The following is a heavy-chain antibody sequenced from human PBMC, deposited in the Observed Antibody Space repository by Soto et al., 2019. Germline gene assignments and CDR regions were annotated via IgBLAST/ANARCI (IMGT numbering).Heavy chain of an antibody. CDR2: ISAYNGNT. CDR3: ARDSGDDYYGSGGPPYFDY. CDR1: GYTFTSYG. Sequence: QVQLVQFGAEVKKPGASVKVSCKASGYTFTSYGISWVRQAPGQGLEWMGWISAYNGNTNYAQKLQGRVTMTTDTSTSTAYMELRSLRSDDTAVYYCARDSGDDYYGSGGPPYFDYWGQGTLVTVSS. V-gene: IGHV1-18*01. D-gene: IGHD3-10*01. J-gene: IGHJ4*02.